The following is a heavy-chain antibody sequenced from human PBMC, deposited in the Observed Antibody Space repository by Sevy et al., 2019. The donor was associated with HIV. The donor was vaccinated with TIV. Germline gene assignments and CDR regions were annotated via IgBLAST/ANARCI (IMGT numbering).Heavy chain of an antibody. V-gene: IGHV3-9*01. D-gene: IGHD5-12*01. J-gene: IGHJ4*02. CDR1: GFTFDDYA. CDR3: VKDKVDGDSGYGLFDF. CDR2: LSRHSGTI. Sequence: GGSLRLPCAASGFTFDDYAMHWVRQAPGKGLEWVSGLSRHSGTIGYADSVKGRFTISRDNARNSLYLQMNSLRAEDTASYYCVKDKVDGDSGYGLFDFWGQGTLVTVSS.